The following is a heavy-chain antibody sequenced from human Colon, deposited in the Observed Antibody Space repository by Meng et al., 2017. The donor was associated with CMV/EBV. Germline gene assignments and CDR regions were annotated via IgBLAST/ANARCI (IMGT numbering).Heavy chain of an antibody. CDR2: MLPKTGAL. CDR3: IRENWYYDY. J-gene: IGHJ4*02. V-gene: IGHV1-2*02. D-gene: IGHD1-1*01. CDR1: GSPFPLYY. Sequence: GVRGDNPEASVKVSFKASGSPFPLYYIHWVRQAPGQGLEWVGCMLPKTGALDYAQKFRGRITLTTDTSITTAYMELSGLTSDDTAVYYCIRENWYYDYWGLGTLVTVSS.